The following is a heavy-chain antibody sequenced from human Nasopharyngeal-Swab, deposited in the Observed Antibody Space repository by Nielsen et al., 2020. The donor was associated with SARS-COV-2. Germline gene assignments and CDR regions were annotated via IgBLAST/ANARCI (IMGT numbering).Heavy chain of an antibody. CDR3: ARGADQSDGMDV. CDR2: IYYSGST. V-gene: IGHV4-59*08. D-gene: IGHD4/OR15-4a*01. J-gene: IGHJ6*02. Sequence: ETLSLTCTVSGGSISSYYWSWIRQPPGKGLEWIGYIYYSGSTNYNPSLKSRVTISVDTSKNQFSLKLSSVTAADTAVYYCARGADQSDGMDVWGQGTTVTVSS. CDR1: GGSISSYY.